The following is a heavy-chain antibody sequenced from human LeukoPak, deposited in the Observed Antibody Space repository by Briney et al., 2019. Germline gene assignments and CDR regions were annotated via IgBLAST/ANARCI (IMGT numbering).Heavy chain of an antibody. D-gene: IGHD4-17*01. V-gene: IGHV1-69*06. CDR1: GGTFSSYA. CDR2: IIPIFGTA. Sequence: WASVKVSCKASGGTFSSYAISWVRQAPGQGLEWMGGIIPIFGTANYAQKFQGRVTITADKSTSTAYMELSSLRSEDTAVYYCARETVTGVVWYFDLWGRGTLVTVSS. J-gene: IGHJ2*01. CDR3: ARETVTGVVWYFDL.